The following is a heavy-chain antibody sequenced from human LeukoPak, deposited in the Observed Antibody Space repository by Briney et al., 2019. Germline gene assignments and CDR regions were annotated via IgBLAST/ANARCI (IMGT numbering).Heavy chain of an antibody. CDR1: GFTFSSYG. CDR3: AKDRGSTSWSLGDY. CDR2: ISYDGSNK. D-gene: IGHD6-13*01. J-gene: IGHJ4*02. V-gene: IGHV3-30*18. Sequence: PGGALRLSCAASGFTFSSYGMHRVRQAPGKALEWVAVISYDGSNKYCADSVKGRFPISRDNSKHTLYLQMNSLRAEDTAVYYCAKDRGSTSWSLGDYWGQGTLVTVSS.